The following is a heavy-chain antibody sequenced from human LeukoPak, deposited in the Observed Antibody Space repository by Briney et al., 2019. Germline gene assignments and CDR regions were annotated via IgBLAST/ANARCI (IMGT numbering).Heavy chain of an antibody. CDR2: ISSSGSTI. Sequence: GGSLRLSCAASGFTFSSYEMKWVRQAPGKGLEWVSYISSSGSTIYYADSVKGRFTISRDNAKNSLYLQMNSLRAEDTAVYYCAREADDSSGNYWGQGTLVTVSS. CDR3: AREADDSSGNY. D-gene: IGHD3-22*01. V-gene: IGHV3-48*03. CDR1: GFTFSSYE. J-gene: IGHJ4*02.